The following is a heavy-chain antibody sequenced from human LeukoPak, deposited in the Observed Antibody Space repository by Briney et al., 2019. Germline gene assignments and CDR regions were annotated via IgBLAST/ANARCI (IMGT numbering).Heavy chain of an antibody. Sequence: GASVKVSCKASGGTFSSYAISWVRQAPGQGLEWMGIINPSGGSTSYAQKFQGRVTMTTDTSTSTAYMELSSLRSEDTAVYYCARSSGRSPNRDYMDVWGKGTTVTISS. CDR2: INPSGGST. CDR1: GGTFSSYA. V-gene: IGHV1-46*01. CDR3: ARSSGRSPNRDYMDV. D-gene: IGHD1-14*01. J-gene: IGHJ6*03.